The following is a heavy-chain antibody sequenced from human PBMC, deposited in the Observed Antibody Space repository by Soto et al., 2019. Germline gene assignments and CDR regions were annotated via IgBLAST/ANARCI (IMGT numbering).Heavy chain of an antibody. CDR1: GGSISSSGYS. D-gene: IGHD2-8*01. Sequence: LSLTCAVSGGSISSSGYSWSWIRQPPGKGLEWIGYIYHSGSTYYIPSLKSRVTISVDRSKNQFSLKLSSVTAADTAVYYCARGAPVRFDPWGQGTLVTVSS. CDR3: ARGAPVRFDP. J-gene: IGHJ5*02. CDR2: IYHSGST. V-gene: IGHV4-30-2*01.